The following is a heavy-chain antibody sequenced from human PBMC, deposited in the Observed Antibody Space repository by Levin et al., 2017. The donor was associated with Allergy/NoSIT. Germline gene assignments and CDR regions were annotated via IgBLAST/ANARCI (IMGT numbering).Heavy chain of an antibody. CDR2: ISGSGGST. J-gene: IGHJ6*02. D-gene: IGHD3-10*01. CDR1: GFTFSSYA. CDR3: AKDRVRGMYYYYGMDV. Sequence: SGGSLRLSCAASGFTFSSYAMSWVRQAPGKGLEWVSAISGSGGSTYYADSVKGRFTISRDNSKNTLYLQMNSLRAEDTAVYYCAKDRVRGMYYYYGMDVWGQGTTVTVSS. V-gene: IGHV3-23*01.